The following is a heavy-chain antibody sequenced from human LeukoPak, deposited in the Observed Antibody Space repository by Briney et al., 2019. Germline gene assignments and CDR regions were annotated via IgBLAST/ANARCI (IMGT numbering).Heavy chain of an antibody. CDR1: GFTFRNYA. CDR2: ILGSGAST. D-gene: IGHD3-9*01. CDR3: VKWGDYDILTNYYVPDY. V-gene: IGHV3-23*01. J-gene: IGHJ4*02. Sequence: GASLRLSCAASGFTFRNYAMSWVRQAPGKRREWVSAILGSGASTYYADSVKGRFTISRYNSKNNLYLQMNSLRAEDTAIYYCVKWGDYDILTNYYVPDYWGQGSLVTVSS.